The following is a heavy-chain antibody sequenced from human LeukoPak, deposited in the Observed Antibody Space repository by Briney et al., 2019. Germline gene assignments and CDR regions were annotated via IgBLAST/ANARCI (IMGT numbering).Heavy chain of an antibody. Sequence: PGGSLRLSCSASGLTFSSYAMHCVRQAPGKGLEYVSAISSNGGSTYYADSVKGRFTISRDNSKNTLYLQMSSLRAEDTAVYYCVKDYDILTGYFDYWGRGTLVTVSS. CDR3: VKDYDILTGYFDY. D-gene: IGHD3-9*01. V-gene: IGHV3-64D*06. CDR1: GLTFSSYA. J-gene: IGHJ4*02. CDR2: ISSNGGST.